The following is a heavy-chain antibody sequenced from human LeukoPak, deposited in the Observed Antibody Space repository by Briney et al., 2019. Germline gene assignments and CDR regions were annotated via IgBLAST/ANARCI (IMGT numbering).Heavy chain of an antibody. CDR2: ISSSGSTI. CDR3: ASSIAVVAFDI. Sequence: GSLRLSCAASGFTFSDYYMSWIRQAPGKGLEWVSYISSSGSTIYYADSVKGRFTISRDNAKNSLYLQMNSLRAEDTALYYCASSIAVVAFDIWGQGTMVTVSS. J-gene: IGHJ3*02. V-gene: IGHV3-11*01. CDR1: GFTFSDYY. D-gene: IGHD6-19*01.